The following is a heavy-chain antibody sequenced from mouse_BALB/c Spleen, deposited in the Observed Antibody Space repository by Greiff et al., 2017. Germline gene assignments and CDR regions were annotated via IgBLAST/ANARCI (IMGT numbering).Heavy chain of an antibody. Sequence: VMLVESGGGLVKLGGSLKLSCAASGFTFSSYYMSWVRQTPEKRLELVAAINSNGGSTYYPDTVKGRFTISRDNAKNTLYLQMSSLKSEDTALYYCARRGGSSYPYAMDYWGQGTSVTVSS. CDR1: GFTFSSYY. J-gene: IGHJ4*01. CDR2: INSNGGST. CDR3: ARRGGSSYPYAMDY. V-gene: IGHV5-6-2*01. D-gene: IGHD1-1*01.